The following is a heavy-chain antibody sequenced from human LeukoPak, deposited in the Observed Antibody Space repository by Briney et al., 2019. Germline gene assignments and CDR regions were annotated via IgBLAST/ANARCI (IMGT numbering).Heavy chain of an antibody. CDR2: INPSGGST. CDR1: GYTFTSYY. V-gene: IGHV1-46*01. J-gene: IGHJ4*02. CDR3: ATGGLPYCSSTSCYGDY. D-gene: IGHD2-2*01. Sequence: ASVNVSCKASGYTFTSYYMHWVRQAPGQGLEWMGIINPSGGSTSYTQKFQGRVTMTRDTSTSTVYMELSSLRSEDTAVYYCATGGLPYCSSTSCYGDYWGQGTLATVSS.